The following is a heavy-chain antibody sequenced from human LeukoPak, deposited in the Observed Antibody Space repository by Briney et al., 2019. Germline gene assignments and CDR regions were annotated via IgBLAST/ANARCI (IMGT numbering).Heavy chain of an antibody. CDR3: ARDRSYGSFDF. Sequence: ETLSLTCAVSGGSISSGSYSWSWIRQPPGKGLEWVSGINWNGGSTFYADSVKGRFTISRDNAKNALYLQMNSLTAEDTALYHCARDRSYGSFDFWGQGTLVTVSS. D-gene: IGHD5-18*01. J-gene: IGHJ4*02. V-gene: IGHV3-20*01. CDR1: GGSISSGSYS. CDR2: INWNGGST.